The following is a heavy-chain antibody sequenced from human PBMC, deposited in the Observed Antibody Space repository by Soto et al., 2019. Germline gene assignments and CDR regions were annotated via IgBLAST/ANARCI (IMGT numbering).Heavy chain of an antibody. CDR2: ISASGGRT. V-gene: IGHV3-23*01. J-gene: IGHJ3*01. D-gene: IGHD4-17*01. CDR3: AKDPNGDYIGGFEF. Sequence: LRLSCAASGFIFNKYAMSWVRQAPGKGLEWVSGISASGGRTVYSDSVKGRFTISRDVSEKTMSLQMNSLRVEDTAIYFCAKDPNGDYIGGFEFGGQGTMVTVSS. CDR1: GFIFNKYA.